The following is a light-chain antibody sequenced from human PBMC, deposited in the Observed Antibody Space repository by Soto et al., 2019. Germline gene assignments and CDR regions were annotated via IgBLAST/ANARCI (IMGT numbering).Light chain of an antibody. V-gene: IGLV2-14*01. Sequence: QSALTQPASVSGSPGQSITISCTGTSSDVGGYNYVSWYQQHPGKAPKVMIYEVSNRPSGVSNRFSGSKSGNTASRTISGLQAEDEADYYCSSYTSSSTGVFGGGTKLTVL. J-gene: IGLJ2*01. CDR1: SSDVGGYNY. CDR2: EVS. CDR3: SSYTSSSTGV.